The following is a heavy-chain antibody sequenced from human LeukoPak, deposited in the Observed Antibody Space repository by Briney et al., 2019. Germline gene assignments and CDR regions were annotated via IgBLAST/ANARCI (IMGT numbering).Heavy chain of an antibody. D-gene: IGHD3-22*01. V-gene: IGHV3-48*02. CDR1: GFTFSSYS. CDR3: AIVKYYDDSSGYYHFDY. J-gene: IGHJ4*02. CDR2: ISSSSSTI. Sequence: GGSLRLSCAASGFTFSSYSMNWVRQAPGKGLEWVSYISSSSSTIYYADSVKGRFTISRDNAKNSLYLQMNSLRDEDTAVYYCAIVKYYDDSSGYYHFDYWGQGTLVTVSS.